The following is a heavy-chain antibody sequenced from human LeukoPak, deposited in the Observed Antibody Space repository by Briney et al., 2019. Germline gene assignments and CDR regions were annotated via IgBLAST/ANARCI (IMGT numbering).Heavy chain of an antibody. CDR1: GFTFSDYA. CDR3: ETGLEYYDSSGYSLPFWDY. D-gene: IGHD3-22*01. V-gene: IGHV3-64*01. J-gene: IGHJ4*02. Sequence: QPGGSLRLSCAASGFTFSDYAMHWVRQAPGKGLEYVSVISGNGFNTYYANSVKGRFTISRDNSKNTLYIQMGSLRAEDMAVYYCETGLEYYDSSGYSLPFWDYWGQGTLVTVSS. CDR2: ISGNGFNT.